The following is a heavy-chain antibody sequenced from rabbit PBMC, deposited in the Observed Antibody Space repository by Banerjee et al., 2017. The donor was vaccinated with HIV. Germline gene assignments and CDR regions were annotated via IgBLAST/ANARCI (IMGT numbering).Heavy chain of an antibody. D-gene: IGHD6-1*01. CDR3: ARDLNAGYAVYDYGNL. V-gene: IGHV1S40*01. CDR1: GLDFSSTYW. Sequence: QSLEESGGDLVKPGASLTLTCKASGLDFSSTYWICWVRQAPGKGLEWIACIDTGSSSTYYTSWAKGRFTISKTSSTTVTLQMTSLTAADTATYFCARDLNAGYAVYDYGNLWGPGTLVTVS. CDR2: IDTGSSST. J-gene: IGHJ4*01.